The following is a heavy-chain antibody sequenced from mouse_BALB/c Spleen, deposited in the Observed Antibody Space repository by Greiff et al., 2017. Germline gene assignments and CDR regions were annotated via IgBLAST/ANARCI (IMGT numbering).Heavy chain of an antibody. CDR1: GFNIKDTY. CDR2: IDPANGNT. CDR3: AIDYDSNWYFDV. Sequence: EVQLQQSGAELVKPGASVKLSCTASGFNIKDTYMHWVKQRPEQGLEWIGRIDPANGNTKYDPKFQGKATITADTSSNTAYLQLSSLTSEDTAVYYCAIDYDSNWYFDVWGAGTTVTVSS. V-gene: IGHV14-3*02. J-gene: IGHJ1*01. D-gene: IGHD2-4*01.